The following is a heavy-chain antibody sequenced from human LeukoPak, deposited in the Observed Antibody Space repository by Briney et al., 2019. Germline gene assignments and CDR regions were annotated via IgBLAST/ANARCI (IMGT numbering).Heavy chain of an antibody. CDR2: IYSGGST. CDR1: GFTVSSNY. CDR3: AKGIESSGSYYTGFDY. D-gene: IGHD1-26*01. V-gene: IGHV3-53*01. J-gene: IGHJ4*02. Sequence: GGSLRLSCAASGFTVSSNYMSWVRQAPGKGLEWVSVIYSGGSTYYADSVKGRFTISRDNSKNTLYLQMSSLRAEDTAGYYCAKGIESSGSYYTGFDYWGQGTLVTVSS.